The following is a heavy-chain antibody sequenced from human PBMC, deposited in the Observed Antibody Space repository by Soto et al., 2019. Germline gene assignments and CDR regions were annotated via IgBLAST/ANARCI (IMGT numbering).Heavy chain of an antibody. CDR1: GGSISSVDDY. CDR3: ARGTYCSSTSCSDYYYYYGMDV. V-gene: IGHV4-61*08. D-gene: IGHD2-2*01. CDR2: IYYSGST. J-gene: IGHJ6*02. Sequence: SETLSLTCTVFGGSISSVDDYWSWIRQHPERGLEWIGYIYYSGSTNYNPSLKSRVTISVDTSKNQFSLKLSSVTAADTAVYYCARGTYCSSTSCSDYYYYYGMDVWGQGTTVTVS.